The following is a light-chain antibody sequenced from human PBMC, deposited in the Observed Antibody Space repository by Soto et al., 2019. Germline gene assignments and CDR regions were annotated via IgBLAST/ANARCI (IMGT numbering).Light chain of an antibody. CDR1: QDISNY. Sequence: DVPMTQSPSSLSASVGDRVTITCQASQDISNYLNWYQQKTGKAPKLLIYDASNLETVVPSRFRGNGSGTDFTFNISRLQPENIATYYCQNYDNLIFTFGPGTKVDIK. J-gene: IGKJ3*01. V-gene: IGKV1-33*01. CDR3: QNYDNLIFT. CDR2: DAS.